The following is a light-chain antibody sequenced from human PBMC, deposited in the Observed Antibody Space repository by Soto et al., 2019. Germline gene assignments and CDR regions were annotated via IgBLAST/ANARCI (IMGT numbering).Light chain of an antibody. J-gene: IGKJ4*01. CDR1: QSVSSNH. V-gene: IGKV3-20*01. Sequence: DIVLTQSPGTLSLSPGERATLSCRASQSVSSNHLAWYQQKPGQAPRLLIYGGSSRATGIPVRFSGSGSETDFTLTITRLEPEDFAVYYCQQYGSSPRFTFGGGTKVEIK. CDR2: GGS. CDR3: QQYGSSPRFT.